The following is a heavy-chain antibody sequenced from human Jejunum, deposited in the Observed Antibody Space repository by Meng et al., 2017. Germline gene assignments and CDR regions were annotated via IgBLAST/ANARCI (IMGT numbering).Heavy chain of an antibody. CDR2: ISRSGRA. J-gene: IGHJ4*02. Sequence: GQGLRWPPGARSLTWAAAVGSARTTGWWSWVRQPPGKGLEWIGEISRSGRANYNPSLKGRVTISLDRSMNLFSLKLDSVTAADAAVYYCARDPRTNWASRFFDNWGQGTLVTVSS. D-gene: IGHD1/OR15-1a*01. CDR3: ARDPRTNWASRFFDN. V-gene: IGHV4-4*03. CDR1: VGSARTTGW.